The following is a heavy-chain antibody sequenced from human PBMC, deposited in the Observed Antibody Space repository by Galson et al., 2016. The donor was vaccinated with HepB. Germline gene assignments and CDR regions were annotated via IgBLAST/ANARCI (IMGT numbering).Heavy chain of an antibody. J-gene: IGHJ1*01. CDR2: IIGSGATT. CDR1: GFNFSRYV. CDR3: ARSYYHDLRTYYIDPH. D-gene: IGHD3/OR15-3a*01. Sequence: SLRLSCAASGFNFSRYVMAWVRQSPGKGLEWVSGIIGSGATTFYADSLEGSCTISRDNSRNTLELQINSLRAEATAVYYCARSYYHDLRTYYIDPHWGQGALVTVSS. V-gene: IGHV3-23*01.